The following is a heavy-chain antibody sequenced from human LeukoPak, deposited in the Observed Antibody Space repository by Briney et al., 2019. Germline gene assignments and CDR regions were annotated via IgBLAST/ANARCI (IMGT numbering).Heavy chain of an antibody. Sequence: ASVKVSCKVSGNTLSDLSIHWVRQAPGKGLEWMGGFEPEDGETLYAQKFQGRVTMTEDTSTDTAYMELSSLRSEDTAIYFCANHRGGITCCDAFDVWGQGTVVIVSS. J-gene: IGHJ3*01. V-gene: IGHV1-24*01. D-gene: IGHD3-10*01. CDR1: GNTLSDLS. CDR3: ANHRGGITCCDAFDV. CDR2: FEPEDGET.